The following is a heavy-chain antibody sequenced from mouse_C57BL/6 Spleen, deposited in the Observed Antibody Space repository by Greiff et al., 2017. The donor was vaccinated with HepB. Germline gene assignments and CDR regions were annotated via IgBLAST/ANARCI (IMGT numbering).Heavy chain of an antibody. J-gene: IGHJ1*03. D-gene: IGHD1-1*01. CDR2: IYPRDGST. CDR1: GYTFTSYD. Sequence: QVQLKESGPELVKPGASVKLSCKASGYTFTSYDINWVKQRPGQGLEWIGWIYPRDGSTKYNEKFKGKATLTVDTSSSTAYMELHSLTSEDSAVYFCARSLHYYGSSYWYFDVWGTGTTVTVSS. CDR3: ARSLHYYGSSYWYFDV. V-gene: IGHV1-85*01.